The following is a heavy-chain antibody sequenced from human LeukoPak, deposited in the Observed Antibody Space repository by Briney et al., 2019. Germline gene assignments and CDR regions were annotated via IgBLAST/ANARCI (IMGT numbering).Heavy chain of an antibody. D-gene: IGHD1-26*01. CDR3: ARDLNSGSYRGYFDY. Sequence: GGSLRLSCAVSGFTVSSNYMSWARQAPGKGLEWVALIWYDGSNKYYADSVKGRFTISRDNSKNTLYLQMNSLRAEDTAVYYCARDLNSGSYRGYFDYWGQGTLVTVSS. J-gene: IGHJ4*02. V-gene: IGHV3-33*08. CDR1: GFTVSSNY. CDR2: IWYDGSNK.